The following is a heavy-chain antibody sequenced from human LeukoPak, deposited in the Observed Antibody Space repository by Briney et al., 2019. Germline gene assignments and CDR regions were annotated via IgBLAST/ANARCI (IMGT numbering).Heavy chain of an antibody. CDR3: ARLYLPATRFDY. Sequence: SETLSLTCTVHGEFFGGSYWNWIRQSPGKGLEWIGEINHSGNTDYNPSLKSRVTISVDTSQKQFSLKLTSVTAADTAVYYCARLYLPATRFDYWGQGTLVTVSS. J-gene: IGHJ4*02. V-gene: IGHV4-34*01. CDR1: GEFFGGSY. D-gene: IGHD5-24*01. CDR2: INHSGNT.